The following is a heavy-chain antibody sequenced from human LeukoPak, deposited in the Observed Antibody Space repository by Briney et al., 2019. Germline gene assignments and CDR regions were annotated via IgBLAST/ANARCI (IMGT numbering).Heavy chain of an antibody. CDR3: ARVGENYGSYYFDY. Sequence: PGGSLRLSCAASGFTFSSYAMHWVRQAPGKGLEWVAVISYDGSNKYYADSVKGRFTISRDNSKNTLYLQMNSLRAEDTAVYYCARVGENYGSYYFDYWGQGTLVTVSS. J-gene: IGHJ4*02. V-gene: IGHV3-30*04. D-gene: IGHD3-16*01. CDR1: GFTFSSYA. CDR2: ISYDGSNK.